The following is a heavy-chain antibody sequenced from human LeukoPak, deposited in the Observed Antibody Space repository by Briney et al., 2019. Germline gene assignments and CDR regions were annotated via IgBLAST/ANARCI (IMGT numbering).Heavy chain of an antibody. J-gene: IGHJ6*03. D-gene: IGHD6-19*01. Sequence: GGSLRLSCAASGFTFSDYYMTWIRQAPGKGLEWVSWISSSGSTIYYADSVKGRFTISRDNAKNSLYLQMNSLRAEDTAVYYCARAAVALGVYYYYYMDVWGKGTTVTVSS. V-gene: IGHV3-11*04. CDR1: GFTFSDYY. CDR3: ARAAVALGVYYYYYMDV. CDR2: ISSSGSTI.